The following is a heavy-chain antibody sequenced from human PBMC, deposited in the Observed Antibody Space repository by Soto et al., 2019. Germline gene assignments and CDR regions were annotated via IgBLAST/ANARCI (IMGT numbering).Heavy chain of an antibody. CDR1: GFTFSSYA. J-gene: IGHJ4*02. CDR2: ISYDGSNK. CDR3: AKDEGYGDLDSYYFDY. V-gene: IGHV3-30*04. Sequence: GGSLRLSCAASGFTFSSYAMHWVRQAPGKGLEWVAVISYDGSNKYYADSVKGRFTISRDNSKNTLYLQMNSLRAEDTAVYYCAKDEGYGDLDSYYFDYWGQGTLVTVSS. D-gene: IGHD4-17*01.